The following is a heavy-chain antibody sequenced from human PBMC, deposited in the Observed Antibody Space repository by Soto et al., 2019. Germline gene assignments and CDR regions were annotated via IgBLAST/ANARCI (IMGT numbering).Heavy chain of an antibody. CDR1: GYPFTNSG. Sequence: ASVKVSCKASGYPFTNSGISWVRQAPGQGLEWMGWISGYNGDTNYAQNLQGRVTMTTDTSTNTAYMELTSLRSDDTAVYYCARDPIVVVPSDPMDFWGKGTTVTVSS. J-gene: IGHJ6*04. CDR2: ISGYNGDT. D-gene: IGHD2-2*01. CDR3: ARDPIVVVPSDPMDF. V-gene: IGHV1-18*01.